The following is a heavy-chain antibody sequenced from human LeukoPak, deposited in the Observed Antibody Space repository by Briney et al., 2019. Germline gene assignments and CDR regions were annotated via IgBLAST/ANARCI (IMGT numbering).Heavy chain of an antibody. Sequence: ASVTVSCKASGYTFTGYYMHWVRQAPGQGLEWMGWINPNSGGTNYAQKFQGRVTMTRDTSISTAYMELSRLRSDDTAVYYCARKSYYYDSSGYPNAFDIWGQGTMVTVSS. CDR1: GYTFTGYY. D-gene: IGHD3-22*01. CDR2: INPNSGGT. CDR3: ARKSYYYDSSGYPNAFDI. J-gene: IGHJ3*02. V-gene: IGHV1-2*02.